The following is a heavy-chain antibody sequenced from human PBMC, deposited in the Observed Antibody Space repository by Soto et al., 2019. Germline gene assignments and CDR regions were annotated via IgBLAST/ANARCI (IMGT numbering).Heavy chain of an antibody. CDR1: SGPFSGYY. D-gene: IGHD1-1*01. J-gene: IGHJ3*02. Sequence: QVQLQQWGAGLLKPSETLSLTCAVSSGPFSGYYWSWIRQSPGKGLEWIGEISHSGSTNYNPSLKSRVTISVDTSKNQFSLKLSSVTAADTAVYYCAISYITNDAFDIWGQGTVVTVSS. V-gene: IGHV4-34*01. CDR3: AISYITNDAFDI. CDR2: ISHSGST.